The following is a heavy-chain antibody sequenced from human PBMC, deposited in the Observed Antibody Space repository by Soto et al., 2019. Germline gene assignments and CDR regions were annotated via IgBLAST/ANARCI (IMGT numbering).Heavy chain of an antibody. CDR2: IYYSGST. CDR1: GGSISSGGYY. CDR3: AREGPVCSGGSCYGDFDY. Sequence: QVQLQESGPGLVKPSQTLSLTCTVSGGSISSGGYYWSWIRQHPVKGLEWIGYIYYSGSTYYNPSLKSRVTISVDTSKNQFSLKLSSVTAADTAVYYCAREGPVCSGGSCYGDFDYWGQGTLVTVSS. V-gene: IGHV4-31*03. J-gene: IGHJ4*02. D-gene: IGHD2-15*01.